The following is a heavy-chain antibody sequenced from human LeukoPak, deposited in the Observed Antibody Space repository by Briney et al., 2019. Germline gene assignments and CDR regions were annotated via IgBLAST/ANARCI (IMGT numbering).Heavy chain of an antibody. V-gene: IGHV3-30-3*01. CDR2: ISYDGSNK. CDR3: ARDPYSNYAIYYYMDV. D-gene: IGHD4-11*01. CDR1: GFTFSSYA. Sequence: PGRSLRLSCAASGFTFSSYAMHWVRQAPGKGLEWVAVISYDGSNKYYADSVKGRFTISRDNSKNTLYLQMNSLRAEDTAVYYCARDPYSNYAIYYYMDVWGQGTTVTVSS. J-gene: IGHJ6*03.